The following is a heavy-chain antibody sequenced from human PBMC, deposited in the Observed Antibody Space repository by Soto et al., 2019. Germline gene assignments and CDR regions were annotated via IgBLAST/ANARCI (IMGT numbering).Heavy chain of an antibody. V-gene: IGHV1-69*04. Sequence: SVKVSCKASGGTFSSYTISWVRQAPGQGLEWMGRIIPILGIANYAQKFQGRVTITADKSTSTAYMELSSLRSEDTAVYYCARDRAVAGYGNYFDYWGQGTLVTVSS. D-gene: IGHD6-19*01. CDR1: GGTFSSYT. J-gene: IGHJ4*02. CDR3: ARDRAVAGYGNYFDY. CDR2: IIPILGIA.